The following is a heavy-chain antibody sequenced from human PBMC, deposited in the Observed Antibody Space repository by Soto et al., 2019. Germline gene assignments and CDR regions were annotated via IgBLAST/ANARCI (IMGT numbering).Heavy chain of an antibody. CDR3: AMTITSVTRFDY. V-gene: IGHV4-4*01. J-gene: IGHJ4*02. CDR1: GGSISTSNW. D-gene: IGHD1-1*01. Sequence: QVQLQESGPGLVKPSGTLSLTCAVSGGSISTSNWWSWVRQPPGKGLEWIGEVYHSGSTNYNPSFKGRVAMSVDKSTVQFSLKLISVPAADTALYCCAMTITSVTRFDYWGPGSLVCVST. CDR2: VYHSGST.